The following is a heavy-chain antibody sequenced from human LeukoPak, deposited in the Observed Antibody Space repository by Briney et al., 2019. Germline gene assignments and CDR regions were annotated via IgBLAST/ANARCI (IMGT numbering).Heavy chain of an antibody. V-gene: IGHV3-30-3*01. D-gene: IGHD3-22*01. Sequence: GSLRLSCAASGFTFSSYAMHWVRQAPGKGLEWVAVISYDGSNKYYADSVKGRFTISRDNSKNTLYLQMNSLRAEDTAVYYCARGGITMIVILYYWGQGTLVTVSS. CDR2: ISYDGSNK. CDR1: GFTFSSYA. J-gene: IGHJ4*02. CDR3: ARGGITMIVILYY.